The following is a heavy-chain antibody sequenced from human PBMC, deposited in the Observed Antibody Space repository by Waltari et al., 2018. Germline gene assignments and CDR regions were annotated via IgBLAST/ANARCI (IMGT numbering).Heavy chain of an antibody. CDR2: INLKSGGR. Sequence: QVQLVQSGAEVKKPGASVKVSCKASGYTFTGYYMHWVRQAPGQGLEWMGWINLKSGGRNYAKKFKGRVTRTRDTSISTAYMERSRLRSDDTAVYYCARGDRSTSRRDYYNCGMDVWGQGTTVTVSS. CDR1: GYTFTGYY. CDR3: ARGDRSTSRRDYYNCGMDV. V-gene: IGHV1-2*02. D-gene: IGHD2-2*01. J-gene: IGHJ6*02.